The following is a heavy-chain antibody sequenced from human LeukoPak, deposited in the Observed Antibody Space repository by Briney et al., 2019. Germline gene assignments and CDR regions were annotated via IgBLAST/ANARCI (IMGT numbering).Heavy chain of an antibody. Sequence: GGSLRLSCAASGFTFSSYGVSWVRQAPGKGLEWVSSISSSSSYIYYADSVKGRFTISRDNAKNSLYLQMNSLRAEDTAMYYCVRVKATTDYYYYMDVWGKGTTVTVSS. CDR3: VRVKATTDYYYYMDV. CDR1: GFTFSSYG. D-gene: IGHD1-1*01. V-gene: IGHV3-21*01. J-gene: IGHJ6*03. CDR2: ISSSSSYI.